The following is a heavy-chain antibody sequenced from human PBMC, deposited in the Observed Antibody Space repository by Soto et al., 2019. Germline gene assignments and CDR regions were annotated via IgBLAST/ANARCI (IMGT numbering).Heavy chain of an antibody. CDR2: ISAYNGNT. Sequence: QVQLVQSGAEVKKPGASVKVSCKASGYTFTSYGISWVRQAPGQGLEWMGWISAYNGNTNYAQKLQGRVTMTTDTTTSTAYMELRSLRSDDTAVYYCARDLIVVPAARPVNWFDPWGQGTLVTVSS. D-gene: IGHD2-2*01. CDR1: GYTFTSYG. CDR3: ARDLIVVPAARPVNWFDP. V-gene: IGHV1-18*01. J-gene: IGHJ5*02.